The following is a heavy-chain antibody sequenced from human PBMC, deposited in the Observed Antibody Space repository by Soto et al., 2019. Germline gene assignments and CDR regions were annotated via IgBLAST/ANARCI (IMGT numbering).Heavy chain of an antibody. J-gene: IGHJ5*02. Sequence: QVQLVQSGAEVKKPGSSVKVSCKASGGTFSSYAISWVRQAPGQGLEWMGGIIPIFGTANYAQKFQGRVTXXAXEXXSTAYMELSSLRSEDTAVYYCARGTSGWYEGWFDPWGQGTLVTVSS. V-gene: IGHV1-69*12. CDR2: IIPIFGTA. CDR1: GGTFSSYA. CDR3: ARGTSGWYEGWFDP. D-gene: IGHD6-19*01.